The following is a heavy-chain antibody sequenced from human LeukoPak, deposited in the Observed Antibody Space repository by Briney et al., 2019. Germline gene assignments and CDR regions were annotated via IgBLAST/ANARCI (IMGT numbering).Heavy chain of an antibody. CDR1: GFTFDDYA. CDR2: ISWDGGST. D-gene: IGHD5-24*01. V-gene: IGHV3-43D*03. CDR3: ARGGYVEMATIFDY. Sequence: PGGSLRLSCAASGFTFDDYAMHWVRQAPGKGLEWVSLISWDGGSTYYADSVKGRFTISRDNSKNSLYLQMNSLRAEDTAVYYCARGGYVEMATIFDYWGQGTVVTVSS. J-gene: IGHJ4*02.